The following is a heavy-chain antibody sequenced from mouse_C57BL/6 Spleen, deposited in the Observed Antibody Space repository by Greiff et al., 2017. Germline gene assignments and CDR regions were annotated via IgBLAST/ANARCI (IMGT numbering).Heavy chain of an antibody. CDR3: TRPLYGSSRFAY. J-gene: IGHJ3*01. CDR2: IDPETGGT. D-gene: IGHD1-1*01. CDR1: GYTFTDYE. V-gene: IGHV1-15*01. Sequence: QVQLQQSGAELVRPGASVTLSCKASGYTFTDYEMHWVKQTPVHGLEWIGAIDPETGGTAYNQKFKGKAILTADKSSSTAYMELRSLTSEDAAVYYCTRPLYGSSRFAYWGQGTLVTVSA.